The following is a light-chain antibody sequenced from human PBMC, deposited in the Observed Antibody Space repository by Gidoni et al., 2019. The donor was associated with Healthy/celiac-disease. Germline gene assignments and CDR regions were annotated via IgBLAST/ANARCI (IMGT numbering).Light chain of an antibody. CDR2: GKN. V-gene: IGLV3-19*01. Sequence: STELTQDTAMSVAWGQTGRITCQGDSLRSYYASWYQQKPGRAPVLVIYGKNNRASGIPDLFSVSSSGNTASVTITGAQAEDEADYYCNSRDSSGNAWVFGGGTKLTVL. CDR1: SLRSYY. CDR3: NSRDSSGNAWV. J-gene: IGLJ3*02.